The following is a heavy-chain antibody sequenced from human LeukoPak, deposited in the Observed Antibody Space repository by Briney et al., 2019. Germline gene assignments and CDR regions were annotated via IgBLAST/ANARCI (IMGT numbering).Heavy chain of an antibody. V-gene: IGHV1-2*06. Sequence: GASVKVSCTASGYTFTGYYIHWVRQAPGRGLEWMGRINPNNGDTDYAQKFQGRVTMSRDTSIRTVSMELSRLRSDDTAMYYCARDRGGSYVDYWGQGTLVTVSS. CDR3: ARDRGGSYVDY. J-gene: IGHJ4*02. D-gene: IGHD1-26*01. CDR2: INPNNGDT. CDR1: GYTFTGYY.